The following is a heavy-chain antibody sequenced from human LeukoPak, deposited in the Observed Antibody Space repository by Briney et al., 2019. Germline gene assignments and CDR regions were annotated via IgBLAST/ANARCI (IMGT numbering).Heavy chain of an antibody. CDR1: GFTFSLYA. CDR2: ISGSGGST. V-gene: IGHV3-23*01. Sequence: GGSLRLSCAASGFTFSLYAMSWVRQAPGKGLEWVSAISGSGGSTYYADSAKGRFTISRDNAKNTLYLQMNSLRADDTAVYYCAKGSGGVYSYAYFDYWGQGTLVTVSS. J-gene: IGHJ4*02. D-gene: IGHD5-18*01. CDR3: AKGSGGVYSYAYFDY.